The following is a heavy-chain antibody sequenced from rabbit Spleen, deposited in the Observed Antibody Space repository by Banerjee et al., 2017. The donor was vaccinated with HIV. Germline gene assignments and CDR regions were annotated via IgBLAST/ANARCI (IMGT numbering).Heavy chain of an antibody. CDR1: GVSFSSSSY. Sequence: QSLEESGGDLVKPGASLTLTCTASGVSFSSSSYMCWVSQAPGKGLEWISCIDIGSSGFTYFATWAKGRFTCSKTSSTTVTLQMTRLTAADTATYFCARDTSSSFSSYGMDLWGQGTLVTVS. CDR2: IDIGSSGFT. V-gene: IGHV1S40*01. J-gene: IGHJ6*01. D-gene: IGHD1-1*01. CDR3: ARDTSSSFSSYGMDL.